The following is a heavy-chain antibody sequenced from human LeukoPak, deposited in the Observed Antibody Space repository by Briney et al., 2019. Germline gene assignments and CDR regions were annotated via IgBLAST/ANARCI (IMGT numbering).Heavy chain of an antibody. CDR3: ARLHYGGDSFDY. CDR2: FYSSGNT. J-gene: IGHJ4*02. Sequence: SETLSLTCTLSGASIVNYYWSWIRQPAGKGLEWIGRFYSSGNTNYSPSLNSRVTMSVDTSKNQFSLKLTSVTAADTAIYYCARLHYGGDSFDYWGQGTLVTVSS. D-gene: IGHD4-23*01. V-gene: IGHV4-4*07. CDR1: GASIVNYY.